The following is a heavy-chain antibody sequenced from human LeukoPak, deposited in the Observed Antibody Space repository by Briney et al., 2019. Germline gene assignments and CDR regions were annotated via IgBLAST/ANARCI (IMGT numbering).Heavy chain of an antibody. D-gene: IGHD6-19*01. J-gene: IGHJ4*02. CDR3: ARESQGSGSGWYNGYLDH. CDR2: TYYRSKWYN. Sequence: SQTLSLTCAISGDSVSSNSAAWNWIRQSPSRGLEWLGRTYYRSKWYNDYAVSVTSRITINPDTSKNQFSLHLNSVAPEDTAVYYCARESQGSGSGWYNGYLDHWGQGTLVTVSS. CDR1: GDSVSSNSAA. V-gene: IGHV6-1*01.